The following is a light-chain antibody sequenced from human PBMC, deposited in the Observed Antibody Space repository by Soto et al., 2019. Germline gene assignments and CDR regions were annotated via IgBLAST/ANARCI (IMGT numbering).Light chain of an antibody. CDR2: GAT. J-gene: IGKJ1*01. V-gene: IGKV1-39*01. CDR1: QNIKRY. Sequence: DIQMTQSPSSLPASVGGRVTVTCRASQNIKRYLNWYQQKPGKAPKLLIYGATSLQSGVPSRFSGSGSGTDFTLTISSLQPEDFATYYCQQSYGTWTFGQGTKVEIK. CDR3: QQSYGTWT.